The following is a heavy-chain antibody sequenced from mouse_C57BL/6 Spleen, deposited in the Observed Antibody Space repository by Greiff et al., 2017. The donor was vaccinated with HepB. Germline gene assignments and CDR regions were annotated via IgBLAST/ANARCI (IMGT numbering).Heavy chain of an antibody. D-gene: IGHD1-1*01. J-gene: IGHJ1*03. V-gene: IGHV5-9*01. CDR2: ISGGGGNT. CDR1: GFTFSSYT. CDR3: ARHVITTVAYWYFDV. Sequence: EVKLMESGGGLVKPGGSLKLSCAASGFTFSSYTMSWVRQTPEKRLEWVATISGGGGNTYYPDGVKGRFTISRDSAKNTLYLQMSRLRSEDTALYYCARHVITTVAYWYFDVWGTGTTVTVSS.